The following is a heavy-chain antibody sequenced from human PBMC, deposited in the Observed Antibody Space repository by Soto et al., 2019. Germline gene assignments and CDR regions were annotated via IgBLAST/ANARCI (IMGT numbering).Heavy chain of an antibody. CDR2: IYPGDSDT. D-gene: IGHD6-13*01. J-gene: IGHJ4*02. Sequence: PWESLKISCKGSGYSFTSYWIGWVRQMPGKGLEWMGIIYPGDSDTRYSPSFQGQVTISADKSISTAYLQWSSLKASDTAMYYCASPYSSSWLSLDYWGQGTLVTVSS. CDR3: ASPYSSSWLSLDY. CDR1: GYSFTSYW. V-gene: IGHV5-51*01.